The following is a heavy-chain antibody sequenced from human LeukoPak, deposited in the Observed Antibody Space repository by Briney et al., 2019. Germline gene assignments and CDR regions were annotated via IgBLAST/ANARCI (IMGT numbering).Heavy chain of an antibody. CDR3: ARDRVYYMDV. J-gene: IGHJ6*03. V-gene: IGHV4-59*01. CDR1: GGSISSYY. Sequence: SETLSLTCTVSGGSISSYYWSWIRQPPGKGLEWIGYIYYSGSTNYNPSLKSRVTISEDTSKNQFSLKLSSVTAADTAVYYCARDRVYYMDVWGKGTTVTVSS. CDR2: IYYSGST.